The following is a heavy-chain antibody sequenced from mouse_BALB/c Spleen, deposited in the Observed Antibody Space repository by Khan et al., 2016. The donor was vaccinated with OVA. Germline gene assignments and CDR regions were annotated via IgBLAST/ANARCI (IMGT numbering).Heavy chain of an antibody. V-gene: IGHV3-6*02. Sequence: EVQLQESGPGLVKPSQSLSLTCSVTGYSITSGYYWNWIRQFPGNKLEWMGYISYDGSNNYNPSLKNRISITRDTSKNQFFLKLNSVTTEDTATYYCARGGYGNFFDDWGQGTTLTVSS. CDR3: ARGGYGNFFDD. J-gene: IGHJ2*01. CDR2: ISYDGSN. CDR1: GYSITSGYY. D-gene: IGHD2-1*01.